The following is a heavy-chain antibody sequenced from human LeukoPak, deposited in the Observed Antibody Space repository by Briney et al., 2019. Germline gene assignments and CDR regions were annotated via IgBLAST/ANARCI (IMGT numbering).Heavy chain of an antibody. J-gene: IGHJ4*02. CDR1: GGSISDYY. V-gene: IGHV4-59*07. CDR2: IYYSGST. Sequence: SDTLSLPCTVSGGSISDYYWSWIRQPPRKGLEWIGYIYYSGSTIYYPSLKSRVTISVDTSKNQFSLKLSSVTAADTAVYYCATGSSGHIIYFDYWGKGALVTVSS. CDR3: ATGSSGHIIYFDY. D-gene: IGHD3-22*01.